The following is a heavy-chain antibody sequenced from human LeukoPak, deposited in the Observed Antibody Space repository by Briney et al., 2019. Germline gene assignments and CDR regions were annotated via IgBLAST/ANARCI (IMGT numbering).Heavy chain of an antibody. CDR3: AKVGIAAPQEDY. CDR1: GFTFSSYE. V-gene: IGHV3-30*18. CDR2: ISYDGSNK. D-gene: IGHD6-6*01. Sequence: GGSLRLSCAASGFTFSSYEMNWVRQAPGKGLEWVAVISYDGSNKYYADSVKGRFTISRDNSKNTLYLHMNSLRAEDTAVYYCAKVGIAAPQEDYWGQGTLVTVSS. J-gene: IGHJ4*02.